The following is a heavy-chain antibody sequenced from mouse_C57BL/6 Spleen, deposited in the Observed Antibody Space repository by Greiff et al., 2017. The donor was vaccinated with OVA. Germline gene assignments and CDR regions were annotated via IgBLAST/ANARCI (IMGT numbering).Heavy chain of an antibody. CDR2: IRLKSDNYAT. CDR1: GFTFSNYW. CDR3: TGEGYYGYDGGYWYFDV. D-gene: IGHD2-2*01. V-gene: IGHV6-3*01. J-gene: IGHJ1*03. Sequence: EVKLLESGGGLVQPGGSMKLSCVASGFTFSNYWMNWVRQSPEQGLEWVAQIRLKSDNYATHYAESVKGRFTISRDDSKSSVYLQMNNLRAEDTGMYYCTGEGYYGYDGGYWYFDVWGTGTTVTVSS.